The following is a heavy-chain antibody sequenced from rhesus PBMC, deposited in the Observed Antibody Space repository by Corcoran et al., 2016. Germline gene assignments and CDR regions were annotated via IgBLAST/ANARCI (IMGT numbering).Heavy chain of an antibody. CDR2: IYVRWGGT. Sequence: QVQLQESGPGLVKPSETLSLTCTVSGGSISDSYYWSWIRQPPGKGLEWMGRIYVRWGGTKHNHSLQRRIAITRATSKTKFSLKLSSVTAADTAVYYGARVLYRNSGSYYGYWGQGVLVTVAS. D-gene: IGHD3-16*01. CDR1: GGSISDSYY. V-gene: IGHV4-106*01. CDR3: ARVLYRNSGSYYGY. J-gene: IGHJ4*01.